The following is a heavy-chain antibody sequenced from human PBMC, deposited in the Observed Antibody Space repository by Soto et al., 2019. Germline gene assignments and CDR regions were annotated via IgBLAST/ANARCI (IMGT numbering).Heavy chain of an antibody. CDR3: ARGYCSGGSCYPDY. V-gene: IGHV1-69*06. D-gene: IGHD2-15*01. Sequence: SVKVSCKASGGTFSSYAISWVRQAPGQGLEWMGGIIPIFGTANYAQKFQGRVTITADKSTSTAYMELSSLRSEDTAVYYCARGYCSGGSCYPDYWGQGTLVTVS. J-gene: IGHJ4*02. CDR1: GGTFSSYA. CDR2: IIPIFGTA.